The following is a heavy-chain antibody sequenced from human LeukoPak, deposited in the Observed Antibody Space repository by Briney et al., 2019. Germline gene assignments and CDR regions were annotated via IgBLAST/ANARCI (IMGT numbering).Heavy chain of an antibody. CDR2: IYYSGYT. CDR3: ARASSIAARPFDY. Sequence: PSETLSLTCSVSGGSIETNYWSWIRQPPGKGLEWIGYIYYSGYTTYNPSLKSRVTISVDTSKNLFSLRLRSVTAADTAVYYCARASSIAARPFDYWGQGTLVTVSS. CDR1: GGSIETNY. D-gene: IGHD6-6*01. J-gene: IGHJ4*02. V-gene: IGHV4-59*08.